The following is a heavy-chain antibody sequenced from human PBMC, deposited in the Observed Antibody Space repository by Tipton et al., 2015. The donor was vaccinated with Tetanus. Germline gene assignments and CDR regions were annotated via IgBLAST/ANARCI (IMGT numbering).Heavy chain of an antibody. Sequence: TLSLTCSVFTDSISSTSYYWVWLRQPPGKGLEWIGNAYSSGSTYYNPSLRSRVTISVNTSNNQFSLKLSSVTAADTATYYCARHGSSYWYFALWGRGTLVTVSS. CDR1: TDSISSTSYY. V-gene: IGHV4-39*01. CDR3: ARHGSSYWYFAL. CDR2: AYSSGST. D-gene: IGHD2-2*01. J-gene: IGHJ2*01.